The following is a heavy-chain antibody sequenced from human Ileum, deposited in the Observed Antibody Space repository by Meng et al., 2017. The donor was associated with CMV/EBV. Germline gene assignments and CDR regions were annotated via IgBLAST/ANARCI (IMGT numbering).Heavy chain of an antibody. Sequence: GPGHVKLLEPLPPTCTASGDPINSNYDWGWIRQSPGKGLEWIGSLYYNGDTYYNPSLKSRVTLSVDTSKNQFSLKLNSVIAADTAVYYCAQRIYIDSYYFDSWGQGTLVTVSS. D-gene: IGHD2/OR15-2a*01. V-gene: IGHV4-39*07. J-gene: IGHJ4*02. CDR1: GDPINSNYD. CDR3: AQRIYIDSYYFDS. CDR2: LYYNGDT.